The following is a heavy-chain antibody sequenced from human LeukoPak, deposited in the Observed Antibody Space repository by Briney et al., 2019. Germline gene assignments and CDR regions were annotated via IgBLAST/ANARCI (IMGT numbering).Heavy chain of an antibody. J-gene: IGHJ6*03. CDR3: ARGKPLYSYGSYYYYMDV. CDR1: GYTFTSYG. V-gene: IGHV1-69*13. D-gene: IGHD5-18*01. Sequence: GASVKVSCKASGYTFTSYGISWVRQAPGQGLEWMGGIIPIFGTANYAQKFQGRVTITADESTSTAYMELSSLRSEDTAVYYCARGKPLYSYGSYYYYMDVWGKGTTVTISS. CDR2: IIPIFGTA.